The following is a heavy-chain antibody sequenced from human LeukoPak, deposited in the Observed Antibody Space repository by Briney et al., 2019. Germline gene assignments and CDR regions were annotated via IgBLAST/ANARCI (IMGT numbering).Heavy chain of an antibody. CDR2: ISAYNGNT. Sequence: ASVKLSCKASGYTFTSYGISWVRQAPGQGLEWMGLISAYNGNTNYAQKLQGRVTMTTDTSTSTAYMELRSLRSDDTAVYYCARVRYPLQKPYYYYYMDVWGKGTTVTVSS. J-gene: IGHJ6*03. D-gene: IGHD4-11*01. V-gene: IGHV1-18*01. CDR3: ARVRYPLQKPYYYYYMDV. CDR1: GYTFTSYG.